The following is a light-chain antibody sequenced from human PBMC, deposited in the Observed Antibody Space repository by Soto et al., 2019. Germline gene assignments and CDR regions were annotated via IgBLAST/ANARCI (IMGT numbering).Light chain of an antibody. CDR1: QSVSSSY. J-gene: IGKJ2*01. CDR3: QQYGSSPYT. Sequence: EIVLTQSPDTLSLSPGERATLSCRASQSVSSSYLAWYQQKAGQAPRILIYGASFRATGIPDRFTGSGSGTDFTLSISSLEPDDFAVYFCQQYGSSPYTFGQGTKLEI. V-gene: IGKV3-20*01. CDR2: GAS.